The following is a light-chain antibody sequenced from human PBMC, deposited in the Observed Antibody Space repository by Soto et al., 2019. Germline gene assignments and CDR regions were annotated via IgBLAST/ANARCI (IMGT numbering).Light chain of an antibody. Sequence: DIQMTQSPSTLSASVGDRVTITCRASQSISSWLAWYQQKPGKAPKLLIYDASSLESGVPSRFSGSGSGTEFTLPISSLQPDDFATYYCQQYNSYSVTFGPGTKVDLK. V-gene: IGKV1-5*01. J-gene: IGKJ3*01. CDR1: QSISSW. CDR3: QQYNSYSVT. CDR2: DAS.